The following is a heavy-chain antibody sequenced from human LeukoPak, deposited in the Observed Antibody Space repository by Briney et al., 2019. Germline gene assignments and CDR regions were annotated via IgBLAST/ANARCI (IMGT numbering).Heavy chain of an antibody. CDR2: IYYSGST. J-gene: IGHJ4*02. CDR3: ARESATSGSTD. V-gene: IGHV4-59*12. CDR1: GGSISSYY. D-gene: IGHD3-10*01. Sequence: SETLSLTCTVSGGSISSYYWSWIRQPPGKGLEWIGYIYYSGSTNYNPSLKSRVTMSVDTSKNQFSLKLSSVTAADTAVYYCARESATSGSTDWGQGTLVTVSS.